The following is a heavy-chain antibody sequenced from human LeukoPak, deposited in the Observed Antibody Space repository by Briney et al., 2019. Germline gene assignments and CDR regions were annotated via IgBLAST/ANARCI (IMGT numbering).Heavy chain of an antibody. J-gene: IGHJ5*02. CDR2: IYYSGST. D-gene: IGHD1-1*01. V-gene: IGHV4-59*01. CDR1: GGSISSYY. Sequence: PSETLSLTCTVSGGSISSYYWSWIRQPPGKGLEWIGYIYYSGSTNYNPSLKSRVTISVDTSKNQFSLKLSSATAADTAVYYCARGRQLDPSGQGALVTVSS. CDR3: ARGRQLDP.